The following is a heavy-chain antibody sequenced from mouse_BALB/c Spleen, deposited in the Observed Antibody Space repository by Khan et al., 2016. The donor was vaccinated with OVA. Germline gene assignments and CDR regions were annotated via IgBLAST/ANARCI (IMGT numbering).Heavy chain of an antibody. CDR1: GYTFTSYY. Sequence: QVQLQQPGPELVKPGASVRISCKASGYTFTSYYIHWVKQRPGQGLEWIGWIYPGNVNTDYNEKFKGKATLTADKSSSTAYMQLSSLTSEDSAVYFCWRRGGNYPSYAMDYWGQGTSVTVSS. D-gene: IGHD2-1*01. CDR3: WRRGGNYPSYAMDY. V-gene: IGHV1S56*01. CDR2: IYPGNVNT. J-gene: IGHJ4*01.